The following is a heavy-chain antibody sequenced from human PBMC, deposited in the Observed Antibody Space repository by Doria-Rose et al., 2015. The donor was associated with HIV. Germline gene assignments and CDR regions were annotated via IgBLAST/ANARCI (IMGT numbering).Heavy chain of an antibody. Sequence: SGPVLVKPTETLTLTCTVSGVSLSSPGMGVSWIRQPPGKALEWLANIFPDDERSYNTSLKSRLTISRGTSKSQVVITSTDMDPVYTATYYCARIKSSRWYHKYFFDFWGQGTLVIVSA. D-gene: IGHD6-13*01. CDR2: IFPDDER. CDR3: ARIKSSRWYHKYFFDF. J-gene: IGHJ4*02. CDR1: GVSLSSPGMG. V-gene: IGHV2-26*01.